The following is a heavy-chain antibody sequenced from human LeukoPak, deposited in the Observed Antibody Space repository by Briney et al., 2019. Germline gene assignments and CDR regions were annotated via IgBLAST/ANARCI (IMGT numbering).Heavy chain of an antibody. V-gene: IGHV4-38-2*02. J-gene: IGHJ5*02. CDR2: IYHSGST. Sequence: SETLSLTCTVSGYSISSGYYWGWIRQPPGKGLEWIGSIYHSGSTYYNPSLKSRVTISVDTSKNQFSLKLSSVTAADTAVYYCARGENLYDPWGQGTLVTVSS. CDR3: ARGENLYDP. D-gene: IGHD3-10*01. CDR1: GYSISSGYY.